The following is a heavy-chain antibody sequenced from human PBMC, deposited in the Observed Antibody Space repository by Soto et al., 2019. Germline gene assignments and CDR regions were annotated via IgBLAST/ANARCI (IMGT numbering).Heavy chain of an antibody. CDR3: AREVVVPAAIGWFDP. CDR2: IYHSGST. Sequence: SETLSLTCAVSGYSISSGYYWGWIRQPPGKGLEWIGSIYHSGSTYYNPSLKSRVTISVDTSKNQFSLKLSSVTAADTAVYYCAREVVVPAAIGWFDPWGQGTLVTVYS. V-gene: IGHV4-38-2*02. CDR1: GYSISSGYY. J-gene: IGHJ5*02. D-gene: IGHD2-2*01.